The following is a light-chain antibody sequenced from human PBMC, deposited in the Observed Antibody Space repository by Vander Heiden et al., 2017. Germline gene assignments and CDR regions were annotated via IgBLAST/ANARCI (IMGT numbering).Light chain of an antibody. Sequence: SYELTQPPSVSVSPGQTVRIPRSANELGGKFAFWYQQKPGQSPVMILYQSTKRPPGIPERFSGSTSGNTATLTITGTQATDEADYYCQAWDSTYVFGTGTKLTVL. CDR1: ELGGKF. J-gene: IGLJ1*01. CDR3: QAWDSTYV. V-gene: IGLV3-1*01. CDR2: QST.